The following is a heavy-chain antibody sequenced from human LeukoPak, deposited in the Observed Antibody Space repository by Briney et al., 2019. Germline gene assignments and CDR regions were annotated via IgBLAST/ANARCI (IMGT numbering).Heavy chain of an antibody. CDR3: AKDSDTNSDGYNSFDY. Sequence: GRSLRLSCAASGFTFRSYGMQWVRQAPGKGLEGVAVIWYDGSNKYYADSVKGRFTISRDNSKNTLYLQMNSLRAEATAVYYCAKDSDTNSDGYNSFDYWGQGTLVTVSS. CDR1: GFTFRSYG. CDR2: IWYDGSNK. D-gene: IGHD5-24*01. V-gene: IGHV3-33*06. J-gene: IGHJ4*02.